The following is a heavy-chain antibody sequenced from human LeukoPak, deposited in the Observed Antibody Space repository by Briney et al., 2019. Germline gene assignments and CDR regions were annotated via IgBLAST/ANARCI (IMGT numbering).Heavy chain of an antibody. Sequence: GGSLRLSCAPSGFTFSSYGMHWVRQAPGKGLEWVAFIRYDGSNKYYADSVKGRFTISRDNSKNTLYLQMNSLRAEDTAVYYCAKAQNSGYDYENFDYWGQGTLVTVSS. CDR3: AKAQNSGYDYENFDY. D-gene: IGHD5-12*01. CDR2: IRYDGSNK. CDR1: GFTFSSYG. J-gene: IGHJ4*02. V-gene: IGHV3-30*02.